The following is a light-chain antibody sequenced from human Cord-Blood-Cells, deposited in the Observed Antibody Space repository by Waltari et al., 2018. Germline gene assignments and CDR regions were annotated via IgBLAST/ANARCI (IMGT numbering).Light chain of an antibody. CDR1: QSVSSN. V-gene: IGKV3-15*01. Sequence: EIVMTQPPATLSVSPGERATLSCMASQSVSSNLAWYQQNPGQAPRLLIYGASTRATGIPARFSGSGSGTEFTLTISSLQSEDFAVYYCQQYNNWPYTFGQGTKLEIK. CDR2: GAS. CDR3: QQYNNWPYT. J-gene: IGKJ2*01.